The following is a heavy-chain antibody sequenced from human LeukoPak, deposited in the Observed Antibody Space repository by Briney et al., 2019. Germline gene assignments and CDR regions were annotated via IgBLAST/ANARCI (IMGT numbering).Heavy chain of an antibody. V-gene: IGHV6-1*01. CDR3: AGYSYGVRPS. CDR2: IYYRSKWYA. CDR1: GDSVSGNRAT. D-gene: IGHD5-18*01. J-gene: IGHJ5*02. Sequence: SQTLSLTCAISGDSVSGNRATWNWLRQSPSRGLEWLGRIYYRSKWYADYAVSVKGRITINPDTSKNQFSLHLNSVTPEDTAVYYCAGYSYGVRPSWGQGTLVTVSS.